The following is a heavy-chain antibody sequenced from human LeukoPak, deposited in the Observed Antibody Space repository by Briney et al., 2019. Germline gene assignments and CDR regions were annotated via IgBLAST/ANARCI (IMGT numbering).Heavy chain of an antibody. J-gene: IGHJ4*02. CDR2: ISYDGSND. CDR3: AKGVPPLY. CDR1: GFAFSGYG. D-gene: IGHD3-10*01. V-gene: IGHV3-30*18. Sequence: PGRSLRLSCAASGFAFSGYGMYWVRQAPGKGLEWVAVISYDGSNDYYGDSVKGRFTISRDNSKNMLFLQMNSLTAEDTAVYYCAKGVPPLYWGQGTLVTVSS.